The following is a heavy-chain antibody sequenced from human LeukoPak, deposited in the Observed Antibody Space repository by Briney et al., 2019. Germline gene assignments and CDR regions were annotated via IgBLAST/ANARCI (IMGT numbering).Heavy chain of an antibody. D-gene: IGHD3-9*01. CDR2: IRSKANSYAT. CDR1: GFTFSGSA. CDR3: TAVGRTLTGYQDAFDI. J-gene: IGHJ3*02. V-gene: IGHV3-73*01. Sequence: GGSLRLSCAASGFTFSGSAMHWVRQASGKGLEWVGRIRSKANSYATAYAASVKGRFTISRDDSKNTAYLQMNSLKTEDTAVYYCTAVGRTLTGYQDAFDIWGQGTMVTVSS.